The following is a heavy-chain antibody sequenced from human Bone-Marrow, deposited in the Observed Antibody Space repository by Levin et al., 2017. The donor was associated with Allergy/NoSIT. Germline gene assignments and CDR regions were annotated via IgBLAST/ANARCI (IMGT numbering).Heavy chain of an antibody. Sequence: GGSLRLSCIGSGFTFNNAWMNWVRQAPGKGLEWVGRIHTNAEGGTTEYAAAVSGRFTVSRDDSKNTLFLQMNSLKTEDSALYYCSSELGGYCSGGTCYSGQLDYWGRGTPVIVSS. V-gene: IGHV3-15*01. D-gene: IGHD2-15*01. CDR3: SSELGGYCSGGTCYSGQLDY. J-gene: IGHJ4*02. CDR2: IHTNAEGGTT. CDR1: GFTFNNAW.